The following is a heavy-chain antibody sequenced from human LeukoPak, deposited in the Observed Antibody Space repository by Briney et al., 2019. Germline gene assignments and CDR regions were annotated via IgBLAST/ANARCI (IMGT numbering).Heavy chain of an antibody. Sequence: ASVKVSCKASGYTFTGYYMHWVRQAPGQGLEWMGWINPNSGGTNYAQKFQGWVTMTRDPSISTAYMELSRLRSDDTAVYYCAREAEGGYMDYWGQGTLVTVSS. J-gene: IGHJ4*02. CDR1: GYTFTGYY. V-gene: IGHV1-2*04. D-gene: IGHD5-18*01. CDR3: AREAEGGYMDY. CDR2: INPNSGGT.